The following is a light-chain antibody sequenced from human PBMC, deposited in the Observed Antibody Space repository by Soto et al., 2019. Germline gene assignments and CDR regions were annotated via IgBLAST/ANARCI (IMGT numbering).Light chain of an antibody. CDR1: QSISNY. CDR3: QRSYTTLFT. J-gene: IGKJ3*01. V-gene: IGKV1-39*01. Sequence: DIQMTQSPSSLSASVGDRVTITCRASQSISNYLNWYQQKPGKAPKLLIYAASSLQSVVPSRFRGRGPGTEFTPAISSLQPEDFANYSCQRSYTTLFTFGPGTNVDI. CDR2: AAS.